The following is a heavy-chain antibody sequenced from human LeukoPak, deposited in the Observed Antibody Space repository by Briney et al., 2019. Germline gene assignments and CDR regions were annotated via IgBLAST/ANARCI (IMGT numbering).Heavy chain of an antibody. CDR3: AREAYSSGWSGDY. Sequence: PGGSLRLSCAASGFTFSSYGMHWVRQAPGKGLEWVAVISYDGSNKYYADSVKGRFTISRDNAKNSLYLQMNSLRAEDTALYYCAREAYSSGWSGDYWGQGTLVTVSS. CDR1: GFTFSSYG. D-gene: IGHD6-19*01. J-gene: IGHJ4*02. V-gene: IGHV3-30*03. CDR2: ISYDGSNK.